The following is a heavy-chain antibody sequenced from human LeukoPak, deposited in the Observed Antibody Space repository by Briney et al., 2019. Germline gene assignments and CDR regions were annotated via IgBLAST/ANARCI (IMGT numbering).Heavy chain of an antibody. Sequence: GAXVXXXCKAXGYTFTRYYMXWVRQAPGQGREXMGIINPSGGRTMYAKKLQGRVTMTRATSTSTVYMELSSLRSEDTAVYYCARGAGSGRYYMWSAFDIWGQGTMVTVSS. CDR3: ARGAGSGRYYMWSAFDI. J-gene: IGHJ3*02. V-gene: IGHV1-46*04. CDR2: INPSGGRT. CDR1: GYTFTRYY. D-gene: IGHD3-10*01.